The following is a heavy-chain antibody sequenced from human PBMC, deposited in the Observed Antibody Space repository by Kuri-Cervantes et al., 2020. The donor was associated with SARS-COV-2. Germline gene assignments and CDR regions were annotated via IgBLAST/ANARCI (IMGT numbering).Heavy chain of an antibody. V-gene: IGHV1-18*04. CDR1: GYALTDYY. J-gene: IGHJ6*02. CDR3: ARDSATGTRWGDLNGMDV. Sequence: ASVKVSCKASGYALTDYYIHWVRQAPGQGLEWMGWISTYSGDTIYPQKIQGRVTMTTDTSTSTAYMDLRGLRSDDTAVYYCARDSATGTRWGDLNGMDVWGQGTTVTVSS. D-gene: IGHD1-7*01. CDR2: ISTYSGDT.